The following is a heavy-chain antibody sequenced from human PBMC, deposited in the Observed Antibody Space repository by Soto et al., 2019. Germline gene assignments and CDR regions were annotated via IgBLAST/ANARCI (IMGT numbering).Heavy chain of an antibody. V-gene: IGHV1-69*01. CDR2: IIPIFGTA. Sequence: QVQLVQSGAEVRKPGSSVKVSCKASGGTFSRHAISWVRQAPGQGLEWMGGIIPIFGTANHAQKFQGRVTIIADESTSTVYMELRSLRSDDTAVYYCARDADDSSGYYSNYFDYWGQGTLVTVSS. CDR1: GGTFSRHA. D-gene: IGHD3-22*01. CDR3: ARDADDSSGYYSNYFDY. J-gene: IGHJ4*02.